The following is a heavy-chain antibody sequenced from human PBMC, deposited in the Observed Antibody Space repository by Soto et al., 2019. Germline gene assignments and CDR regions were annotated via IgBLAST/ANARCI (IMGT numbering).Heavy chain of an antibody. J-gene: IGHJ4*02. Sequence: ASVKVSCKASGYTFSSYAVYWVRQAPGQRLEWVGWINAGNGDTKYSQKFQGRVTITRDTSASTAYMELSSLSSEDTSVYYCARDRGLGATPRDYWGQGALVTVP. D-gene: IGHD1-26*01. CDR1: GYTFSSYA. CDR3: ARDRGLGATPRDY. CDR2: INAGNGDT. V-gene: IGHV1-3*01.